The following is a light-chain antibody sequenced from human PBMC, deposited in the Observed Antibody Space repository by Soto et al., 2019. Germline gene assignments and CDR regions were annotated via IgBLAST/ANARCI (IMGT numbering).Light chain of an antibody. CDR3: SSYTTSSPVL. Sequence: QSVLTQPASVSGSPGQSITISCTGSSSDVGGYNYVSWYQQHPGKAPKLIIYEVSNRPSGISNRFSGSKSGHTASLTVSGLQAEDEAEYYCSSYTTSSPVLFGGGTKLTVL. V-gene: IGLV2-14*01. CDR2: EVS. J-gene: IGLJ2*01. CDR1: SSDVGGYNY.